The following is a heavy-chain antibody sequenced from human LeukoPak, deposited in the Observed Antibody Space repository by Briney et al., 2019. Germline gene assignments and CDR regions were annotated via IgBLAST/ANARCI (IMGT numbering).Heavy chain of an antibody. Sequence: ASVKVSCKVSGYTLTELSMYWVRQAPGKGLEWRGGFDPEDGETIYAQKFQGRVTMTEDTSTDTAYMELSRLRSEDTAVYYCATKPHWYSSSYDYWGQGTLVTVSS. CDR2: FDPEDGET. CDR3: ATKPHWYSSSYDY. V-gene: IGHV1-24*01. J-gene: IGHJ4*02. CDR1: GYTLTELS. D-gene: IGHD6-13*01.